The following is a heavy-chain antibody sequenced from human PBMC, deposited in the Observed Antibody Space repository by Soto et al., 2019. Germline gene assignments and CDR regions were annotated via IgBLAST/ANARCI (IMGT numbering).Heavy chain of an antibody. CDR3: AKDYLRWAQS. V-gene: IGHV3-23*01. CDR2: ISGSGST. Sequence: GGSLRLSCAASGFTFSDYGMSWVRQAPGKGLEWVSAISGSGSTFYADSVKGRFTISRDNSKNTLYLPMNSLSAEDTAVYYCAKDYLRWAQSWGQGTLVTVSS. D-gene: IGHD1-26*01. CDR1: GFTFSDYG. J-gene: IGHJ5*02.